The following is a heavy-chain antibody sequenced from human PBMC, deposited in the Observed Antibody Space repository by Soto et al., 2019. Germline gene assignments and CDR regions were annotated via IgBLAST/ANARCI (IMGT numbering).Heavy chain of an antibody. Sequence: EVQLVESGGGLVQTGGSLRLSCAASGFTVSSNYMTWVRQAPGKGLEWVSVIYSGGNTDYADSVKGRFTISRDNSKNTLYLQMNSLRAEDTAVYYCATEVSTVGIAAIDYWGQGTLVTVSS. J-gene: IGHJ4*02. CDR1: GFTVSSNY. V-gene: IGHV3-53*01. CDR2: IYSGGNT. D-gene: IGHD6-13*01. CDR3: ATEVSTVGIAAIDY.